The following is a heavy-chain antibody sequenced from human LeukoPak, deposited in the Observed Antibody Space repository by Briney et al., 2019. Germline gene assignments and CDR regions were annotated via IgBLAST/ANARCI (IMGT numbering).Heavy chain of an antibody. D-gene: IGHD1-1*01. CDR3: ARCSTPHWIFDAFDI. J-gene: IGHJ3*02. Sequence: ASVKVSCKASVYPFTGHYMHWVRQTPGQGPEWMGWINPNSGGTNYAQKFQGRVTMTRDTSISTAYMELSGLRSDDTAVYYCARCSTPHWIFDAFDIWGQGTMVTVSS. CDR2: INPNSGGT. V-gene: IGHV1-2*02. CDR1: VYPFTGHY.